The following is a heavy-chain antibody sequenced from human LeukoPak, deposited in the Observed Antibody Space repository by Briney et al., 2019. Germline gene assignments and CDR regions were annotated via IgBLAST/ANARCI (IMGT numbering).Heavy chain of an antibody. CDR1: GGTFSSYA. D-gene: IGHD2-2*01. CDR2: IIPIFGTA. Sequence: GSSVKVSCKASGGTFSSYAISWVRQAPGQGLEWMGGIIPIFGTANYAQKFQGRVTINTDESTSTAYMELSSLRSEDTAVYYCASMRLVVVPAAMYFDYWGQGTLVTVSS. V-gene: IGHV1-69*05. J-gene: IGHJ4*02. CDR3: ASMRLVVVPAAMYFDY.